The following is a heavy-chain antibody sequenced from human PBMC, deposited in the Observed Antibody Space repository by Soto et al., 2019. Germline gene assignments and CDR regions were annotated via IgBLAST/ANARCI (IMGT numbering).Heavy chain of an antibody. D-gene: IGHD3-3*01. V-gene: IGHV3-11*06. CDR3: ARDRRITIFNYFDY. Sequence: GGSLRLSCAASGLTFSDYYMSWIRQAPGKGLEWVSYISSSSSYTNYADSVKGRFAISRDNAKNSLYLQMNSLRAEDTAVYYCARDRRITIFNYFDYWGQGTLVTVSS. CDR2: ISSSSSYT. J-gene: IGHJ4*02. CDR1: GLTFSDYY.